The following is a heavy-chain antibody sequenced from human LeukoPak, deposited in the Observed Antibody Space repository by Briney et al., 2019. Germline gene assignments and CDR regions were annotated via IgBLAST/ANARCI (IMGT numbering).Heavy chain of an antibody. D-gene: IGHD6-13*01. V-gene: IGHV3-66*01. CDR3: AKSMISSWYYFDS. J-gene: IGHJ4*02. Sequence: PGGSLRLSCAASGFTVSNNYMSWVRQAPGKGLEWVSAIYSGGSTYYADSVKGRFTISRDKSKNTLYLQMNSLRVEDTAVYYCAKSMISSWYYFDSWGQGTLVTVSS. CDR1: GFTVSNNY. CDR2: IYSGGST.